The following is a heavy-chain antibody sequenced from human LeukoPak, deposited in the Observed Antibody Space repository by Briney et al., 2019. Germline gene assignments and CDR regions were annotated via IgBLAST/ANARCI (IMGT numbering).Heavy chain of an antibody. Sequence: TGGSLRLSCAASGFTFSSYEMNWVRQAPGKGLEWVSYISSSGSTIYYADSVKGRFTISRDSSKNTLYLQMNSLRAEDTAVYYCARNYYDRSGYSDTFDYWGQGTLVTVSS. CDR2: ISSSGSTI. J-gene: IGHJ4*02. CDR3: ARNYYDRSGYSDTFDY. CDR1: GFTFSSYE. V-gene: IGHV3-48*03. D-gene: IGHD3-22*01.